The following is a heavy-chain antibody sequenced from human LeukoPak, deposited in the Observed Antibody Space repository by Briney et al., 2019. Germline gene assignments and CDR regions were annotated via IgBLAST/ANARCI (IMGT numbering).Heavy chain of an antibody. J-gene: IGHJ5*02. CDR3: ARSFLSMVQGASWFDP. D-gene: IGHD3-10*01. CDR2: ISAYNGNT. CDR1: GYTFTSYG. Sequence: ASVKVSCKASGYTFTSYGISWVRQAPGQGLEWMGWISAYNGNTNYAQKLQGRVTMTTDTSTSTAYMELRSLRSDDTAVYYCARSFLSMVQGASWFDPWGQGTLVTVSS. V-gene: IGHV1-18*01.